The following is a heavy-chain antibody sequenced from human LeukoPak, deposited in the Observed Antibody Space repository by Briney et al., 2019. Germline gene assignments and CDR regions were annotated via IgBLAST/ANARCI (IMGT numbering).Heavy chain of an antibody. V-gene: IGHV3-23*01. D-gene: IGHD3-3*01. Sequence: GGSLRLSCAASGFTFSSYAMSWVRQAPGKGLEWVSAISGSGGSTYYADSVKGRFTISRDNAKNSLYLQMNSLRAEDTAVYYCARDEGYYDFWSGFISYFDYWGQGTLVTVSS. CDR3: ARDEGYYDFWSGFISYFDY. J-gene: IGHJ4*02. CDR2: ISGSGGST. CDR1: GFTFSSYA.